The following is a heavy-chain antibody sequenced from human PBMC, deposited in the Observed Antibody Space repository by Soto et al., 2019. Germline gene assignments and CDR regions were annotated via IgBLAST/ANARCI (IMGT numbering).Heavy chain of an antibody. CDR1: GGTFSSYA. J-gene: IGHJ4*02. CDR3: ASGIRGPITMVRGVQD. V-gene: IGHV1-69*06. Sequence: VSCKASGGTFSSYAISWVRQAPGQGLEWMGGIIPIFGTANYAQKFQGRVTITADKSTSTAYMELSSLRSEDTAVYYCASGIRGPITMVRGVQDWGQGTLVTVSS. CDR2: IIPIFGTA. D-gene: IGHD3-10*01.